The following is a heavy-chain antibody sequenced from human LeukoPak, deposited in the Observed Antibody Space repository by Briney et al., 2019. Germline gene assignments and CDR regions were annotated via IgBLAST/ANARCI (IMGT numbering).Heavy chain of an antibody. D-gene: IGHD5-18*01. V-gene: IGHV4-39*07. CDR2: IYYSGTEST. Sequence: SETLSLTCTVSGGSIYTTTYYWGWIRQPPGKGLEWIGSIYYSGTESTYYNPSLKSRVTISVDRSKNQFSLKLSSVTAADTAVYYCAGAAGWIQLWLRFDYWGQGTLVTVSS. CDR3: AGAAGWIQLWLRFDY. CDR1: GGSIYTTTYY. J-gene: IGHJ4*02.